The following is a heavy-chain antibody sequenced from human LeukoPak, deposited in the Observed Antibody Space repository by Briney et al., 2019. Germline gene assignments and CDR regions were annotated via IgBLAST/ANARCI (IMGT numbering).Heavy chain of an antibody. CDR1: GFTFSSYD. V-gene: IGHV3-13*01. CDR2: IGTAGDT. J-gene: IGHJ4*02. CDR3: ARRASGWGYYDSSGFDY. D-gene: IGHD3-22*01. Sequence: GGSLRLSCAASGFTFSSYDMHWVRQATGKGLEWVSAIGTAGDTYYPGSVKGRFTISRENAKNSLYLQMNSLRAGDTAVYYCARRASGWGYYDSSGFDYWGQGTLVTVSS.